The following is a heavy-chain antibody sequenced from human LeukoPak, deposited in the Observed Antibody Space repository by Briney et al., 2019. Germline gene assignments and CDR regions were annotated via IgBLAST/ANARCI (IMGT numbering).Heavy chain of an antibody. J-gene: IGHJ2*01. CDR2: IKQDGSEK. V-gene: IGHV3-7*01. CDR3: ARVYQNQFVVVVAATHWYFDL. Sequence: GGSLRLSCAASGFTFSSYWMSWVRQAPGKGLEWVANIKQDGSEKYYVDSVKGRFTISRDNAKNSLYLQMNSLRAEDTAVYYCARVYQNQFVVVVAATHWYFDLWGRGTLVTVSS. D-gene: IGHD2-15*01. CDR1: GFTFSSYW.